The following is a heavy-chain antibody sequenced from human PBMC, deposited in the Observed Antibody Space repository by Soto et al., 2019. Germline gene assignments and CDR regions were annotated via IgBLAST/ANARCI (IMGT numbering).Heavy chain of an antibody. Sequence: PGGSLRLSCAASGFTFSNAWMSWVRQAPGKGLEWVGRIKSKTDGGTTDYAAPVKGRFTISRDDSKNTLYLQMNSLKTEDTAVYYCTKDYGDYGMVDYWGQGTLVTVSS. CDR1: GFTFSNAW. J-gene: IGHJ4*02. D-gene: IGHD4-17*01. CDR2: IKSKTDGGTT. V-gene: IGHV3-15*01. CDR3: TKDYGDYGMVDY.